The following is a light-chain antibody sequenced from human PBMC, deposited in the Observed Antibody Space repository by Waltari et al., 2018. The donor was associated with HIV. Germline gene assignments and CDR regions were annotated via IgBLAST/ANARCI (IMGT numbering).Light chain of an antibody. J-gene: IGLJ3*02. CDR1: TGAVTSGHY. V-gene: IGLV7-46*01. Sequence: QAVVTQEPSLAVSPGGTVTLTCGPSTGAVTSGHYPHWFQQKPGQAPRTLIYDASNKHSWTPARFSGSLLGGKSALTLSGAQPEDEADYYCLLSYSGARVFGGGTKLTVL. CDR3: LLSYSGARV. CDR2: DAS.